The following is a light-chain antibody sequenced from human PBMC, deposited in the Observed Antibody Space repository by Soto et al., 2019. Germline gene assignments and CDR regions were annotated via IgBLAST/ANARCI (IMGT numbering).Light chain of an antibody. CDR2: GAS. CDR3: QQRSNWPPIT. J-gene: IGKJ5*01. V-gene: IGKV3-11*01. CDR1: QGLNRN. Sequence: ETVLTQSPATLSVSPGETATLSCTTSQGLNRNLAWYQQKLGQAPRVLIYGASTRAAGIPARFSGSGSGTDFTLTISSLEPEDFAVYYCQQRSNWPPITFGQGTRLEIK.